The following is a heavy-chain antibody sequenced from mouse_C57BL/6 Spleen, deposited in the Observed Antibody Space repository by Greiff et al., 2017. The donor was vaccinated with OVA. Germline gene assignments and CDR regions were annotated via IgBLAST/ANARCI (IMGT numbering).Heavy chain of an antibody. CDR1: GYTFTSYW. J-gene: IGHJ2*01. Sequence: QVQLQQPGAELVKPGASVKLSCKASGYTFTSYWMHWVKQRPGQGLEWIGMIHPNSGSTNYNEKFKSKATLTVDKSSSTAYMQLNSLTSEDSAVYYCARWGYGSTSYYFDYWGQGTTLTVSS. V-gene: IGHV1-64*01. CDR2: IHPNSGST. CDR3: ARWGYGSTSYYFDY. D-gene: IGHD1-1*01.